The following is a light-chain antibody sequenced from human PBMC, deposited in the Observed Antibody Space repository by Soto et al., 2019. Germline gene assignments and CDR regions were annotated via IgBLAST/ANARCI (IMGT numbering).Light chain of an antibody. Sequence: QSVLTQPASVSGSPGQSITISCTANSNGVGSYNSVSWYQQRPGRAPQLVIYQVTNRPSVISSRFSGSKSGNTASLTISGLQAEDEGDYYCCAYVGGIISPYLFGTGTKVTVL. J-gene: IGLJ1*01. CDR2: QVT. V-gene: IGLV2-23*02. CDR1: SNGVGSYNS. CDR3: CAYVGGIISPYL.